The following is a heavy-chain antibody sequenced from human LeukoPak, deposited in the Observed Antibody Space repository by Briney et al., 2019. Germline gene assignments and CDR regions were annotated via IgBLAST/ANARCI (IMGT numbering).Heavy chain of an antibody. J-gene: IGHJ4*02. CDR3: ARNRPAVGTDN. Sequence: GGSLRLSCAASGFTFSSYSMNWVRQAPGKGLEWVSYISSTTTTLYADSVKGRFTISRDNAKNSLYLQMNSLRGEDTAVYYCARNRPAVGTDNWGQGTLVTVSS. CDR1: GFTFSSYS. V-gene: IGHV3-48*01. D-gene: IGHD1-14*01. CDR2: ISSTTTTL.